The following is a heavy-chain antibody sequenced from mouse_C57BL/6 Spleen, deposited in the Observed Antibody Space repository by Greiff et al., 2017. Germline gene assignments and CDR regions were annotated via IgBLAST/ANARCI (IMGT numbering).Heavy chain of an antibody. CDR2: IYPGDGDT. CDR3: ARRGLRPYGWYFDV. D-gene: IGHD1-2*01. J-gene: IGHJ1*03. Sequence: QVQLQQSGPELVKPGASVKISCKASGYAFSSSWMNWVKQRPGKGLEWIGRIYPGDGDTNYNGKFKGKATLTADTSSSTAYMQLSRLTSEDSAVYFGARRGLRPYGWYFDVWGTGTTVTVSS. CDR1: GYAFSSSW. V-gene: IGHV1-82*01.